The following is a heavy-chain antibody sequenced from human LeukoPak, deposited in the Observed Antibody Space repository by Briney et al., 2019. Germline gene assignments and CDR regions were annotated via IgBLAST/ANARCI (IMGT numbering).Heavy chain of an antibody. CDR2: VITLLSGFT. J-gene: IGHJ3*02. Sequence: SVNVTRMSTRGIYISYVISRLLRPPAQGRQWLGRVITLLSGFTNFAEWVKGRVTITTENATNTVYMQMNRLRAEDTALYYCARSPSCLSDDDAFDIWGQGTMLTVSS. CDR1: RGIYISYV. CDR3: ARSPSCLSDDDAFDI. V-gene: IGHV1-69*04.